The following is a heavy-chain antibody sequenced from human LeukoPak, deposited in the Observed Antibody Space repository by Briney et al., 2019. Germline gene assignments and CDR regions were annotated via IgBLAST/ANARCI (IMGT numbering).Heavy chain of an antibody. CDR2: INPNSGGT. V-gene: IGHV1-2*02. CDR1: GYTFTGYY. Sequence: VASVKVSCKASGYTFTGYYMHWVRQAPGQGLEWMGWINPNSGGTNYAQKFQGRVTMTRDTSISTAYMALSRLRSDDTAVYYCARGIDSGWSLFDYWGQGTLVTVSS. D-gene: IGHD6-19*01. J-gene: IGHJ4*02. CDR3: ARGIDSGWSLFDY.